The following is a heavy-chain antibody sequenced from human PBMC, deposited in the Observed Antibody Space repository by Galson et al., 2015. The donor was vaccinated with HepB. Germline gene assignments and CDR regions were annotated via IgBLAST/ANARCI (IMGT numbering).Heavy chain of an antibody. CDR2: IIPILGIA. CDR1: GGTFSSYT. CDR3: AREGGIAAAGILKGDWYFDL. V-gene: IGHV1-69*04. J-gene: IGHJ2*01. D-gene: IGHD6-13*01. Sequence: SVKVSCKASGGTFSSYTISWVRQAPGQGLEWMGRIIPILGIANYAQKFQGRVTITADKSTSTAYMELSSLRSEDTAVYYCAREGGIAAAGILKGDWYFDLWGRGTLVTVSS.